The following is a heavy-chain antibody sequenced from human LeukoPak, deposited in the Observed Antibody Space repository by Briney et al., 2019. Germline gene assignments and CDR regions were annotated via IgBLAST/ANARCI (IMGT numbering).Heavy chain of an antibody. CDR3: ARRGRYCSSTSCSVVDY. J-gene: IGHJ4*02. V-gene: IGHV5-51*01. Sequence: GESLQISCKGSGYSFTSYWIGWVRRMPGKGLEWMGIIYPGDSDTRYSPSFQGQVTISADKSISTAYLQWSSLKASDTAMYYCARRGRYCSSTSCSVVDYWGQGTLVTVSS. D-gene: IGHD2-2*01. CDR1: GYSFTSYW. CDR2: IYPGDSDT.